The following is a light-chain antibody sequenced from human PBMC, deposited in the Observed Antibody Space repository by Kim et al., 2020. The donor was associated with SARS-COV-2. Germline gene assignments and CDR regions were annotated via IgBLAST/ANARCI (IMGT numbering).Light chain of an antibody. CDR2: AAS. J-gene: IGKJ2*01. V-gene: IGKV1-39*01. CDR1: QRISSY. CDR3: QQSYNTPYT. Sequence: IQMTQSPSSLSASVGDRVTITCRASQRISSYLNWYQQKPGKAPNLLIYAASSLQSGVPSMFSGSGSGTDFTLTISSLQPEDFANYYCQQSYNTPYTFGQGTKLEI.